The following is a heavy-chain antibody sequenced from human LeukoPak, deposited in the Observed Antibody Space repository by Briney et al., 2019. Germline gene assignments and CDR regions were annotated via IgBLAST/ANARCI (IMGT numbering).Heavy chain of an antibody. J-gene: IGHJ4*02. V-gene: IGHV3-7*01. CDR1: GFTFSSYW. D-gene: IGHD2-15*01. CDR3: ARDWACSGGSCYGFDY. CDR2: IKQDGSEK. Sequence: GGSLRLSCAASGFTFSSYWMSWVRQAPGKGLEWAANIKQDGSEKYYVDSVKGRFTISRDNAKNSLYLQMNSLRAEDTAVYYCARDWACSGGSCYGFDYWGQGTLVTVSS.